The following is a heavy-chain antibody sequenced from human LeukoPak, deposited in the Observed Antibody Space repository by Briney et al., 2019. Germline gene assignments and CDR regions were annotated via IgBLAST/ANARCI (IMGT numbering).Heavy chain of an antibody. CDR3: ARDLSIAARGGI. D-gene: IGHD6-6*01. CDR2: ISSSGSTI. V-gene: IGHV3-48*03. Sequence: GGSLRLSCAASGFTFSSYEMNWVRQAPGKGLEWVSYISSSGSTIYYADSVKGRFTISRDNAKNSLYLQMNSLRAEDTAVYYCARDLSIAARGGIWGQGTMVTVSS. CDR1: GFTFSSYE. J-gene: IGHJ3*02.